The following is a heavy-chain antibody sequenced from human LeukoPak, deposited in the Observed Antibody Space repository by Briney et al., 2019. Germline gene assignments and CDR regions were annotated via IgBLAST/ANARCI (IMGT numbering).Heavy chain of an antibody. V-gene: IGHV3-20*04. Sequence: VGSLRLSCAASGFTFDDYGMSWVRQAPGKGLEWVSGINWNGGSTGYADSVKGRFTISRDNAKNSLYLQMNSLRAEDTALYYCAREPDGYSSSWYGSAFDIWGQGTMVTVSS. CDR2: INWNGGST. J-gene: IGHJ3*02. CDR3: AREPDGYSSSWYGSAFDI. CDR1: GFTFDDYG. D-gene: IGHD6-13*01.